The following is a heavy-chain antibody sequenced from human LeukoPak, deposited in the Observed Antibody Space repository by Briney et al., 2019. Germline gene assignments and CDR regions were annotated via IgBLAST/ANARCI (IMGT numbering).Heavy chain of an antibody. Sequence: GGSLRLSCAGSGFTFSSYEMNWVRQAPGKGQEWVSYIRGSGTTISYADSVKGRFTISRDNAKNSLYLQMNSLRGEDTAIYYCARAAGDYVRFDYWGQGTLVTVSS. D-gene: IGHD4-17*01. V-gene: IGHV3-48*03. CDR2: IRGSGTTI. J-gene: IGHJ4*02. CDR3: ARAAGDYVRFDY. CDR1: GFTFSSYE.